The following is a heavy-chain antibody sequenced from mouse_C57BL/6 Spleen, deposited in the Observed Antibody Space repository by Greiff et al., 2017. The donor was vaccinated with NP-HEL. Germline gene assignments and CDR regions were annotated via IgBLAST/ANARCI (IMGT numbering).Heavy chain of an antibody. J-gene: IGHJ2*01. CDR3: ARSDYGSFDY. D-gene: IGHD1-1*01. Sequence: QLQQPGAELVMPGASVKLSCKASGYTFTSYWMHWVKQRPGQGLEWIGEIDPSDSYTNYNQKFKGKSTLTVDKSSSTAYMQLSSLTSEDSAVYYCARSDYGSFDYWGQGTTLTVSS. V-gene: IGHV1-69*01. CDR1: GYTFTSYW. CDR2: IDPSDSYT.